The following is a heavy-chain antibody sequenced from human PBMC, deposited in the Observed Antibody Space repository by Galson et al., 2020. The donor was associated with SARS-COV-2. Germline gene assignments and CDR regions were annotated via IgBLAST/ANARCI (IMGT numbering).Heavy chain of an antibody. CDR1: GYTFTGYY. V-gene: IGHV1-2*04. Sequence: GESLKISCKASGYTFTGYYMHWVRQAPGQGLEWMGWINPNSGGTNYAQKFQGWVTMTRDTSISTAYMELSRLRSDDTAVYYCAREVAVAGTYSGWRNWFDPWGQGTLVTVSS. CDR3: AREVAVAGTYSGWRNWFDP. CDR2: INPNSGGT. J-gene: IGHJ5*02. D-gene: IGHD6-19*01.